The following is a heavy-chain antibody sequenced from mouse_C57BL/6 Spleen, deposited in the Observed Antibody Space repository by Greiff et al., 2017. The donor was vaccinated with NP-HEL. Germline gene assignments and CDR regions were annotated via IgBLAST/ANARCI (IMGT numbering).Heavy chain of an antibody. J-gene: IGHJ2*01. Sequence: VKLMESGAELARPGASVKLSCKASGYTFTSYGISWVKQRTGQGLEWIGEIYPRSGNTYYNEKFKGKATLTADKSSSTAYMELRSLTSEDSAVYFCARVWDRFDYWGQGTTLTVSS. D-gene: IGHD4-1*01. V-gene: IGHV1-81*01. CDR1: GYTFTSYG. CDR2: IYPRSGNT. CDR3: ARVWDRFDY.